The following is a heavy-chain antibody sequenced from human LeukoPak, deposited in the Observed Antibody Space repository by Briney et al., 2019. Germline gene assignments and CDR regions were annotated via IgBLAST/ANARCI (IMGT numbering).Heavy chain of an antibody. D-gene: IGHD6-19*01. J-gene: IGHJ6*02. CDR1: GGSISSGDYY. CDR3: ARVPSNSGWYYYYYGMDA. Sequence: SETLSLTCTVSGGSISSGDYYWSWIRQPPGKGLEWIGYIYYSGSTYYNPSLKSRVTISVDTSKNQFSLKLSSVTAADTAVYYCARVPSNSGWYYYYYGMDAWGQGTTVTVSS. V-gene: IGHV4-30-4*01. CDR2: IYYSGST.